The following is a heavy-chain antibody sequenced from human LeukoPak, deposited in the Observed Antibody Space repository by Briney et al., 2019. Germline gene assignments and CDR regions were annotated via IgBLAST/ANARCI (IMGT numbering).Heavy chain of an antibody. J-gene: IGHJ4*02. CDR3: ARVAPLNCSGGSCYYRYYFDY. D-gene: IGHD2-15*01. CDR2: INWNGGST. V-gene: IGHV3-20*01. Sequence: GGSLRLSCAASGFTLDDYGMSWVRQPPGKGLEWVSGINWNGGSTGYADSVKGRFTISRDNAKNSLYLQMNSLRAEDTALYHCARVAPLNCSGGSCYYRYYFDYWGQGTLVTVSS. CDR1: GFTLDDYG.